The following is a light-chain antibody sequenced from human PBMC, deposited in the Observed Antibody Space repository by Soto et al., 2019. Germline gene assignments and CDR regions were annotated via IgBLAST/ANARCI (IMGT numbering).Light chain of an antibody. Sequence: DIQMTQSPSSLSASVGDRVTITCRASQGISNYLAWYQQKPGKVPKILIYAASTLQSGVPSRFSGSGSWTDFNLTISSLQPEDVATYDCQKYNSAPRTFGQGTKVEIK. CDR3: QKYNSAPRT. CDR1: QGISNY. CDR2: AAS. V-gene: IGKV1-27*01. J-gene: IGKJ1*01.